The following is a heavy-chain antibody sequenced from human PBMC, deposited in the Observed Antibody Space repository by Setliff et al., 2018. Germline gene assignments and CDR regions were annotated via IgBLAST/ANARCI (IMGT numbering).Heavy chain of an antibody. Sequence: KTSETLSLTCTVSGGSISTSSYYWGWIRQPPGKGLEWIGSIYYSGSTYYNPSLKSRVTISVDTSKKQFSLKLSSVTAADTAVYYCARGPYNIYDRSGYGFTNWFDPWGQGILVTVSS. J-gene: IGHJ5*02. CDR1: GGSISTSSYY. D-gene: IGHD3-22*01. CDR3: ARGPYNIYDRSGYGFTNWFDP. V-gene: IGHV4-39*07. CDR2: IYYSGST.